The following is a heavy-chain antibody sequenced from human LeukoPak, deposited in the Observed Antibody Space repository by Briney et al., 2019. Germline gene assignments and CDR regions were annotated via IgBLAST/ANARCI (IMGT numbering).Heavy chain of an antibody. CDR2: IYTSGST. D-gene: IGHD3-22*01. CDR3: AREAVNYYDSSGYYFFDY. CDR1: GGSTSSYY. V-gene: IGHV4-4*07. Sequence: SETLSLTCTVSGGSTSSYYWSWIRQPAGKGLEWIGRIYTSGSTNYNPSLKSRVTMSVDTSKNQFSLKLSSVTAADTAVYYCAREAVNYYDSSGYYFFDYWGQGTLVTVSS. J-gene: IGHJ4*02.